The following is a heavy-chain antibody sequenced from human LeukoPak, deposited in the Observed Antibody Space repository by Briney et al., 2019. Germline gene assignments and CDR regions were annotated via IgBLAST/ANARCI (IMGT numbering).Heavy chain of an antibody. J-gene: IGHJ4*02. V-gene: IGHV4-34*01. Sequence: SETLSLTCAVYGESFNNYYWTWIRQSPGKGLEWIGEINHSGSTSYNPSLKSRVTISVDPSKNQFSLKLSSVTAADTAVYYCARSYGSYFDYWGQGTLVTVSS. CDR2: INHSGST. CDR1: GESFNNYY. D-gene: IGHD1-26*01. CDR3: ARSYGSYFDY.